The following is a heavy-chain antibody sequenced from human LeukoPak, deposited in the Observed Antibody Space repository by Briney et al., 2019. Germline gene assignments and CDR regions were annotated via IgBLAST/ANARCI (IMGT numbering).Heavy chain of an antibody. CDR1: GFTFSDYY. CDR2: ISSSSSYT. V-gene: IGHV3-11*06. D-gene: IGHD3-22*01. CDR3: ARTGYYDSSGYDY. Sequence: PGGSLRLSCAASGFTFSDYYMSWIRQAPGNGLEWVSYISSSSSYTNYADSVKGRFTISRDNAKNSLYLQMNSLRAEDTAVYYCARTGYYDSSGYDYWGQGTLVTVSS. J-gene: IGHJ4*02.